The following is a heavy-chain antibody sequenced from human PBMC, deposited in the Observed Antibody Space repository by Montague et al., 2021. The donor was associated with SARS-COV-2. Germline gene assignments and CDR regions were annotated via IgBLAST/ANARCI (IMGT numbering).Heavy chain of an antibody. J-gene: IGHJ3*02. CDR1: GGSISSGGYY. D-gene: IGHD3-22*01. Sequence: TLSLTCTVSGGSISSGGYYWSWIRQHPGKGLEWIGYIYYRGSTYYNPSLKSRVTISVDTSKNQFSLKLSSVTAADTAVYYCARACITMIVVVSAFDIWGQGTMVTVSS. CDR3: ARACITMIVVVSAFDI. CDR2: IYYRGST. V-gene: IGHV4-31*03.